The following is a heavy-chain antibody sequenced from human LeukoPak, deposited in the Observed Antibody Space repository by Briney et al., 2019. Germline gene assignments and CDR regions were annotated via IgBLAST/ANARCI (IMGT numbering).Heavy chain of an antibody. CDR2: INSDGSST. D-gene: IGHD2-2*01. CDR3: ARARGYCSSTSCYYYYGMDV. J-gene: IGHJ6*02. Sequence: GGSLRLSCAASGFTFSSYWMHWVRQAPGKGLAWVSRINSDGSSTSYADSVKGRFTISRDNAKNTLYLQMNSLRAEDTAVYYCARARGYCSSTSCYYYYGMDVWGQGTTVTVSS. V-gene: IGHV3-74*01. CDR1: GFTFSSYW.